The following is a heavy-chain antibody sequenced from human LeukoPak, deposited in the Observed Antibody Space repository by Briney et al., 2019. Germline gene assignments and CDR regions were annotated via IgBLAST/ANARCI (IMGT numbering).Heavy chain of an antibody. Sequence: PVRSLRLSCAASGFTFSSYGMHWVRQAPGKGLEWGAVIWYDGSNKYYADSVKGRFTISIDNSKNTLYLKMNRLRAEDTAVYYCAREQNRIAAAGLFDYWGQGTLVTVSS. D-gene: IGHD6-13*01. J-gene: IGHJ4*02. CDR3: AREQNRIAAAGLFDY. CDR2: IWYDGSNK. CDR1: GFTFSSYG. V-gene: IGHV3-33*01.